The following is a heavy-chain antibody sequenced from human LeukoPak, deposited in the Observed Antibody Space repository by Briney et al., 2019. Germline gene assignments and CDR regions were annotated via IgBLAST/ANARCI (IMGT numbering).Heavy chain of an antibody. CDR1: GGSFSGYY. CDR2: INHSGST. Sequence: SETLSLTCAVYGGSFSGYYWSWIRQPPGKGLEWIGEINHSGSTNYNPSLKSRVTISVDTSKNQFSLKLSSVTAADTAVYYCATSGYSSAWRRAFDYWGQGTLVTVSS. V-gene: IGHV4-34*01. CDR3: ATSGYSSAWRRAFDY. J-gene: IGHJ4*02. D-gene: IGHD6-19*01.